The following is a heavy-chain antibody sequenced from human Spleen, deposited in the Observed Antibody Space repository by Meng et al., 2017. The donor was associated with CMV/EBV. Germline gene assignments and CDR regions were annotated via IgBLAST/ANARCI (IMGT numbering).Heavy chain of an antibody. V-gene: IGHV5-51*01. Sequence: KVSCKGSGYSFTSYWIGWVRQMPGKGLAWMGIIYPGDSDTRYSPSFQGQVTISADKSISTAYLQWSSLKASDTAMYYFARKSDGYFDYWGQGTLVTVSS. J-gene: IGHJ4*02. CDR2: IYPGDSDT. CDR3: ARKSDGYFDY. D-gene: IGHD4-17*01. CDR1: GYSFTSYW.